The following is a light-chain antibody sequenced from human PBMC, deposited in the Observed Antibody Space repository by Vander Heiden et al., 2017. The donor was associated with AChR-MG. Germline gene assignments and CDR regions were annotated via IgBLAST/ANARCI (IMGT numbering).Light chain of an antibody. V-gene: IGKV3-20*01. CDR2: GAS. Sequence: IVLAQSPGTLSLSPGESATLSSSASQSVSSSYLAWYQQKPGQAPRLLIYGASSRATGIPDRFSGSGSGTDFTLTISRLEPEDFAVYYCQQYGSSPHTFGGGTKVEIK. CDR3: QQYGSSPHT. CDR1: QSVSSSY. J-gene: IGKJ4*01.